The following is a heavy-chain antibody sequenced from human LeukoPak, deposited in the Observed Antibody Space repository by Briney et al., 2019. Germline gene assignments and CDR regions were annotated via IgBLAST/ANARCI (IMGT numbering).Heavy chain of an antibody. D-gene: IGHD6-19*01. CDR3: ARVGGGATSPYSSGPPGFAY. V-gene: IGHV4-59*01. Sequence: PSETLSLTCTVSGGSISSYYWSWIRQPPGKGLEWIGYIYYSGSTNYNPSLKSRVTISVDPSTNQFSLKLSSVTAADTAVYSCARVGGGATSPYSSGPPGFAYWGQGTLVTVSS. CDR1: GGSISSYY. CDR2: IYYSGST. J-gene: IGHJ4*02.